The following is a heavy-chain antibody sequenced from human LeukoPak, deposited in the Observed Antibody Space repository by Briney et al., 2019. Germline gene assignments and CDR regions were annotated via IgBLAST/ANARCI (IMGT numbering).Heavy chain of an antibody. V-gene: IGHV4-38-2*02. CDR1: GYSISSAYY. CDR2: MYHSGST. J-gene: IGHJ4*02. CDR3: ARDYRMTMLVD. D-gene: IGHD3-22*01. Sequence: SETLSLTCSVSGYSISSAYYWGWIRPPPGKGLEWIGTMYHSGSTNYNPSLESRVTISVDTSKDQFSLDLSSVTAADSAIYYCARDYRMTMLVDWGQGTLVTVSS.